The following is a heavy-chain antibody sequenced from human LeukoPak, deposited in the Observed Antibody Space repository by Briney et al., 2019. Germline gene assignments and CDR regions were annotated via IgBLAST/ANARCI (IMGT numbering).Heavy chain of an antibody. V-gene: IGHV1-46*01. Sequence: ASVKVSCKASGYTFTSYYMHWVRQAPGQGLEWMGIINPSGGSTSYAQKFQGRVTMTRDMSTSTVYMELSSLRSEDTAVYYCARESECRLGYCSGHREVFFDPWGQGTLVTVSS. CDR3: ARESECRLGYCSGHREVFFDP. J-gene: IGHJ5*02. D-gene: IGHD2-15*01. CDR1: GYTFTSYY. CDR2: INPSGGST.